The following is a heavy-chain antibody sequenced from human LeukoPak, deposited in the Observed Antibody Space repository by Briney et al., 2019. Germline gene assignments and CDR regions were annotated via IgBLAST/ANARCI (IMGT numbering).Heavy chain of an antibody. CDR3: ANGRTWFDP. Sequence: GGSLRLSCTASGFTFGDHAMSWVRQAPGKGLEWVSAISGSGGSTYYADSVKGRFTISRDNSKNTLYLQMNSLRAEDTAVYYCANGRTWFDPWGQGTLVTVSS. V-gene: IGHV3-23*01. J-gene: IGHJ5*02. CDR1: GFTFGDHA. CDR2: ISGSGGST.